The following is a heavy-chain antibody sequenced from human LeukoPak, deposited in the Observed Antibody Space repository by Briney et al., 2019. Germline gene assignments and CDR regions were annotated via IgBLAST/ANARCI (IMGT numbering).Heavy chain of an antibody. D-gene: IGHD4-17*01. J-gene: IGHJ5*02. CDR1: GGSISGSNYY. V-gene: IGHV4-39*07. Sequence: SETLSLTCTVSGGSISGSNYYWGWIRQPPGKGLEWIGSIYTSGSTNYNPSLKSRVTMSVDTSKNQFSLKLSSVTAADTAVYYCARDTVSQNNWFDPWGQGTLVTVSS. CDR2: IYTSGST. CDR3: ARDTVSQNNWFDP.